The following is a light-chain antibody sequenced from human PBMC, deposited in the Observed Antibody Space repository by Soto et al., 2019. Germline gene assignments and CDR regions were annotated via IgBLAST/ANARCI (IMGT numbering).Light chain of an antibody. V-gene: IGKV3-11*01. CDR3: QPPSNWLQLT. CDR1: QSVCSY. J-gene: IGKJ5*01. Sequence: EIVLSQCPATLSLSLGERATLSCRARQSVCSYLAWYQQKPAQAPRLLMYDAANTTTGIPATFSGSGAGTDFTPTNNSLEPEDFAVYDCQPPSNWLQLTFRRGTRLEIK. CDR2: DAA.